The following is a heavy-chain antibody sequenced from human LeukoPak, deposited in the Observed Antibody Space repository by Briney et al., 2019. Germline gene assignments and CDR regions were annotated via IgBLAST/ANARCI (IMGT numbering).Heavy chain of an antibody. J-gene: IGHJ4*02. CDR1: GGTFSSYA. CDR2: IIPIFGAA. V-gene: IGHV1-69*13. CDR3: ARSRNYYSGGGY. Sequence: ASVKVSCKASGGTFSSYAISWVRQAPGQGLEWMGGIIPIFGAANYAQKFQGRVTITADESTSTAYMELRSLKSEDTAVYYCARSRNYYSGGGYWGQGTLVTVSS. D-gene: IGHD3-10*01.